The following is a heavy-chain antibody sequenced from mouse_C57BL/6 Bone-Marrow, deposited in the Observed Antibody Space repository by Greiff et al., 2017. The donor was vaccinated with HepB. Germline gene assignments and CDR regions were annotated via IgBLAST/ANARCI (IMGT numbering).Heavy chain of an antibody. J-gene: IGHJ1*03. Sequence: EVQGVESGGGLVQSGRSLRLSCATSGFTFSDFYMEWVRQAPGKGLEWIAASRNKANDYTTEYSASVKGRFIVSRDTSQSILYLQMNALRAEDTAIYYCARDDYYGSSHYWYFDVWGTGTTVTVSS. CDR3: ARDDYYGSSHYWYFDV. CDR2: SRNKANDYTT. D-gene: IGHD1-1*01. CDR1: GFTFSDFY. V-gene: IGHV7-1*01.